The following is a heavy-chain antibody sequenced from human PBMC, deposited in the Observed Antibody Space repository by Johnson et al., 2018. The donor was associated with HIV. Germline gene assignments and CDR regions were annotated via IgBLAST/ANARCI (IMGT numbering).Heavy chain of an antibody. Sequence: QVQLVESGGGVVQPGRSLRLSCAASGFTFSSHGMHWVRQAPGKGLEWVAVIWYDGSTKYYADSVKGRFTISRDNSKNSLYLQMNNLRAEDTALYYCARRWELHSNAFDIWGQGTMVTVSS. J-gene: IGHJ3*02. V-gene: IGHV3-33*08. CDR2: IWYDGSTK. CDR3: ARRWELHSNAFDI. CDR1: GFTFSSHG. D-gene: IGHD1-26*01.